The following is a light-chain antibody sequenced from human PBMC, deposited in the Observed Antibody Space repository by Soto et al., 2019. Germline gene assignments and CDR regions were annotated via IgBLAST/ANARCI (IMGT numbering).Light chain of an antibody. CDR2: KAS. CDR1: QSMSIW. Sequence: DIQMTQSPSTLSASVGDRVTITCRASQSMSIWLAWYQQKPGKAPKLLIHKASSLESGVPSRFRGSGGGTEFTLTISSLQPDDFGTYYCQQYISYPLTFGGGTKVEIK. J-gene: IGKJ4*01. CDR3: QQYISYPLT. V-gene: IGKV1-5*03.